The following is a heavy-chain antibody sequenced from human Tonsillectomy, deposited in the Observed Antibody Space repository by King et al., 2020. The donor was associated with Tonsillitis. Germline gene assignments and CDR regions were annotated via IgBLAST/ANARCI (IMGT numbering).Heavy chain of an antibody. CDR1: GFTFDDYG. CDR3: ARVAFGGVIGPFDY. CDR2: IDWNGGST. D-gene: IGHD3-16*02. J-gene: IGHJ4*02. V-gene: IGHV3-20*01. Sequence: VQLVESGGGVVRPGGSLRLSCAASGFTFDDYGMSWVRQAPGKGLEWVSGIDWNGGSTGYADSLKGRFTISRDNAKNSLYLQMNSLRAEDTALYHCARVAFGGVIGPFDYWGQGTLVTVSS.